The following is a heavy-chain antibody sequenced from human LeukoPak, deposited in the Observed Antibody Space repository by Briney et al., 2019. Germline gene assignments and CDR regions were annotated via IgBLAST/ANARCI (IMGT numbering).Heavy chain of an antibody. CDR3: TARIGVAPTQTFDY. Sequence: SVKVSCKSSGFTFSNSVVQWVRQARGQRLEWIGWIVVGSGNTNYAQNFQGRVTITRDMSTSTAYMDLSSLESDDTAVYYCTARIGVAPTQTFDYWGQGTLVTVSS. V-gene: IGHV1-58*01. J-gene: IGHJ4*02. D-gene: IGHD3-10*01. CDR1: GFTFSNSV. CDR2: IVVGSGNT.